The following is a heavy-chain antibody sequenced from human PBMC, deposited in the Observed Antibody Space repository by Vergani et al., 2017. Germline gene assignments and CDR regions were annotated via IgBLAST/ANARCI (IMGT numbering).Heavy chain of an antibody. D-gene: IGHD2-2*01. V-gene: IGHV6-1*01. Sequence: QVQLQQSGPGLVKPSQTLSLTCAISGESVSSNSAAWYWIRQSPSRGLEWLGRTYYRSKWYNDYAVSVKSRITINPDTSKNEFSLQLNSVPPEDTAVYYCAREVVVVPAAIKYYYYYMDVWGKGTTVTVSS. CDR1: GESVSSNSAA. CDR3: AREVVVVPAAIKYYYYYMDV. CDR2: TYYRSKWYN. J-gene: IGHJ6*03.